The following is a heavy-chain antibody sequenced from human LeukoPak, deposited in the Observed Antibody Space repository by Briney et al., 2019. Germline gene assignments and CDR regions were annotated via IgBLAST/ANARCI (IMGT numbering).Heavy chain of an antibody. CDR1: GGSFTSYY. Sequence: SETLSLTCAVYGGSFTSYYWSWIRQPPGKGLEWIGEISHTGHTNYNPSLKSRVTMSVETSKNQFSLRLSSVTAADTAVYYCARSQYSRSWAPFDYWGQGTLVTVSS. D-gene: IGHD6-13*01. J-gene: IGHJ4*02. CDR3: ARSQYSRSWAPFDY. V-gene: IGHV4-34*01. CDR2: ISHTGHT.